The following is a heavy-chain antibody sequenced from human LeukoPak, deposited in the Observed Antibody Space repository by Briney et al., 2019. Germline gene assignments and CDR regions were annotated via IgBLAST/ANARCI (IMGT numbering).Heavy chain of an antibody. D-gene: IGHD5-12*01. CDR1: GFSFSAAW. CDR2: IKNDGSDK. V-gene: IGHV3-7*01. Sequence: GGSLRLSCEASGFSFSAAWMTWVRQAPGKGLEWVATIKNDGSDKYYVDSVKGRFTLSRDNAKNSVYLQMNSLRVEDTAVYYCANLGYSDGGQGTLVTVSS. CDR3: ANLGYSD. J-gene: IGHJ4*02.